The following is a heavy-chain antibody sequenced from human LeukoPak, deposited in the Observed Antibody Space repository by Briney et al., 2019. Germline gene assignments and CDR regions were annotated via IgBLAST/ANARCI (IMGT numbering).Heavy chain of an antibody. CDR3: ARDGPPVGYDFWSGYYGWNWFDP. CDR2: IYYSGST. Sequence: PSETLSLTCTVSGGSISSYYWSWIRQPPGKGLEWIGYIYYSGSTNYNPSLRSRVTISVDTSKNQFSLKLSPVTAADTAVYYCARDGPPVGYDFWSGYYGWNWFDPWGQGTLVTVSS. D-gene: IGHD3-3*01. V-gene: IGHV4-59*01. J-gene: IGHJ5*02. CDR1: GGSISSYY.